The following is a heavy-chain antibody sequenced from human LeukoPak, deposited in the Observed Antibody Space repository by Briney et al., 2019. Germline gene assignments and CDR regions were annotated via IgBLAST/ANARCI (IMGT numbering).Heavy chain of an antibody. D-gene: IGHD2-2*01. Sequence: GESLKISCKGSGYSFTCYWIGWVRQMPGKGLEWMGIIYPGDSDTRYSPSFQSQVTISADKSISTAYLQWSSLKASDTAMYYCARFQYQLLNAFDIWGQGTMVTVSS. V-gene: IGHV5-51*01. J-gene: IGHJ3*02. CDR2: IYPGDSDT. CDR1: GYSFTCYW. CDR3: ARFQYQLLNAFDI.